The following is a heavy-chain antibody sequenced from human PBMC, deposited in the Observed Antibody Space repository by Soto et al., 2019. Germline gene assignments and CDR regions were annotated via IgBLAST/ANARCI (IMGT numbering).Heavy chain of an antibody. Sequence: QVQLVQSGAEVKKPGASVKVSCKASGYTFTNYHMHWVRQAPGLGLEWMGTINLSDGGTGYTKRLQGRDTMTRDTSACTGYLELSSLRSDDKAVYYCASELTGTAYFDVWGRGTLVTVSS. CDR3: ASELTGTAYFDV. CDR1: GYTFTNYH. CDR2: INLSDGGT. V-gene: IGHV1-46*04. D-gene: IGHD1-20*01. J-gene: IGHJ2*01.